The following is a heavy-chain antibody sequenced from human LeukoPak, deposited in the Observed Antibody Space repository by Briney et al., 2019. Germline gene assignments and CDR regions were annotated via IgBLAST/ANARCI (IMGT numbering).Heavy chain of an antibody. D-gene: IGHD1-26*01. CDR1: GYTFTGYY. CDR2: INPNSGGT. Sequence: ASVKVSCKASGYTFTGYYMHWVRQAPGQGLEWMGWINPNSGGTNYAQKFQGRVTMTRDTSISTAYMELSRLRSDDTGVYYCASTGVGATGSTFFDYWGQGTLVTVSS. V-gene: IGHV1-2*02. CDR3: ASTGVGATGSTFFDY. J-gene: IGHJ4*02.